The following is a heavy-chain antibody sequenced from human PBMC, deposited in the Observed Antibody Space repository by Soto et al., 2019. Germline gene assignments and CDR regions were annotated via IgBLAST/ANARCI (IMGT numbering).Heavy chain of an antibody. CDR3: ATSGYYDKSGFDY. J-gene: IGHJ4*02. CDR1: GFTFSGYG. CDR2: ISYDGTNK. Sequence: GGSLRLSCVASGFTFSGYGMHWVRQAPGEGLQWVAFISYDGTNKFYEDAVKGRFTISRDNSKDTMYLQMNILRAEDTALYYCATSGYYDKSGFDYWGKGTLVTVS. D-gene: IGHD3-22*01. V-gene: IGHV3-30*03.